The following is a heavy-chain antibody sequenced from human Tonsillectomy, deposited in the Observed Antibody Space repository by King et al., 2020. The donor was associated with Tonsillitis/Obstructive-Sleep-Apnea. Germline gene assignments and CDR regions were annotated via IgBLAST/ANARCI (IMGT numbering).Heavy chain of an antibody. CDR1: GYTFTSYG. V-gene: IGHV1-18*01. CDR3: ARGTDYYDDLDGFDY. CDR2: ISAYNGNT. Sequence: QLVQSGAEVKKPGASVKVSCKASGYTFTSYGISWVRQAPGQGLEWMGWISAYNGNTNYAQKLQGRVTMTTDTSTGTAYMEMRSLRSDDTAVYYCARGTDYYDDLDGFDYWGQGTLVTVSS. J-gene: IGHJ4*02. D-gene: IGHD3-22*01.